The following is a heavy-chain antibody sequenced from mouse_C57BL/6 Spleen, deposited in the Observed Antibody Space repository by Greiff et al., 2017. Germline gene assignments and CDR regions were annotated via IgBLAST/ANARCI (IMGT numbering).Heavy chain of an antibody. CDR2: IDPSDSYT. J-gene: IGHJ1*03. V-gene: IGHV1-50*01. CDR1: GYTFTSYW. D-gene: IGHD1-1*01. CDR3: ARRYYGSSHWYFDV. Sequence: VQLQQPGAELVKPGASVKLSCKASGYTFTSYWMQWVNQRPGQGLEWIGEIDPSDSYTNYNQKFKGKATLTVDTSSSTAYMQLSSLTSEDSAVYYCARRYYGSSHWYFDVWGTGTTVTVSS.